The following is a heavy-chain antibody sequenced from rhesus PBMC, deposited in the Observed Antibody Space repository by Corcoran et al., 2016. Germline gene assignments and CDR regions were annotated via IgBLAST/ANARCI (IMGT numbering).Heavy chain of an antibody. CDR2: INGYSGST. CDR1: GGSFISYW. Sequence: QVQLQASGPGLVKPSETLFLTFAVYGGSFISYWLNWLRQSPGKGLEWIGEINGYSGSTNYNPSLQSRVTISGDVSRNQFSLKLTSVTAADTAVYYCSSPVRYRFDVWGPGVLVSVSS. CDR3: SSPVRYRFDV. V-gene: IGHV4-80*01. J-gene: IGHJ5-1*01.